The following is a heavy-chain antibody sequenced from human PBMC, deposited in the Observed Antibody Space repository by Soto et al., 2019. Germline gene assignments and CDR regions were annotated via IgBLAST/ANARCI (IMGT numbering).Heavy chain of an antibody. J-gene: IGHJ6*02. CDR3: ARDRGYGWLWGMDV. V-gene: IGHV1-18*01. CDR2: ISAYNGNT. CDR1: VYTFTSYG. Sequence: KVSCKASVYTFTSYGISWVRQAPGQGLEWMGWISAYNGNTNYAQKLQGRVTMTTDTSTSTAYMELRSLRSDDTAVYYCARDRGYGWLWGMDVWGQGTTVTVSS. D-gene: IGHD6-19*01.